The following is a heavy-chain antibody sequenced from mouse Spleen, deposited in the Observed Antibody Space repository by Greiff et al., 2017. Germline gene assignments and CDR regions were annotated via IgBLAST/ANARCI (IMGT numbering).Heavy chain of an antibody. V-gene: IGHV1-69*01. CDR3: ASIPGYDGYGY. D-gene: IGHD1-2*01. J-gene: IGHJ2*01. Sequence: QVQLQQPGAELVMPGASVKLSCKASGYTFTSYWMHWVKQRPGQGLEWIGEIDPSDSYTNYNQKFKGKATLTVDTSSSTAYMQLSSLTSEDSAVYYCASIPGYDGYGYWGQGTTLTVSS. CDR2: IDPSDSYT. CDR1: GYTFTSYW.